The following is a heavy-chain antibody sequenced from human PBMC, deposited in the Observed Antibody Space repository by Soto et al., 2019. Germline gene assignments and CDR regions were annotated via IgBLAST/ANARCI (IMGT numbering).Heavy chain of an antibody. CDR3: TCSAMEGYINS. Sequence: PGESLKISCKGSGYSFTSYWIGWARQMAGKGLEWMGSIYAGDSDTRYSTPFAGQVTISADKSISTAYLQWSSLKASDTAMYYCTCSAMEGYINSCGQATLVTVS. J-gene: IGHJ4*02. CDR1: GYSFTSYW. D-gene: IGHD1-1*01. CDR2: IYAGDSDT. V-gene: IGHV5-51*01.